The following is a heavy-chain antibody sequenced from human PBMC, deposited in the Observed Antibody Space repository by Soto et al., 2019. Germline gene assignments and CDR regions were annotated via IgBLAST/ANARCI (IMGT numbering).Heavy chain of an antibody. CDR3: ARGKEWEQPSSQYYFDY. J-gene: IGHJ4*02. CDR1: GRTFLISA. V-gene: IGHV1-69*06. Sequence: QVQLVQSGAEVKTPGSSVRVSCKTAGRTFLISAIAWVRQAPGQGLEWLGGIIPILGTIHIAQNFQGRVNFTAARSTRTAYMDLSRLRSEDTATYFCARGKEWEQPSSQYYFDYWGQGRQVIVTS. D-gene: IGHD1-26*01. CDR2: IIPILGTI.